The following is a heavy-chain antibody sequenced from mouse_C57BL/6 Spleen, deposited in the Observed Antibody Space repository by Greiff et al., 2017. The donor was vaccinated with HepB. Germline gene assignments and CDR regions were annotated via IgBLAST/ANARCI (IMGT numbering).Heavy chain of an antibody. V-gene: IGHV7-1*01. Sequence: EVMLVESGGGLVQSGRSLRLSCATSGFTFSDFYMEWVRQAPGKGLEWIAASRNKANDYTTEYSASVKGRFIVSRDTSQSILYLQMNALRAEDTAIYYCARETTVVAAYYAMDYWGQGTSVTVSS. CDR2: SRNKANDYTT. CDR1: GFTFSDFY. D-gene: IGHD1-1*01. CDR3: ARETTVVAAYYAMDY. J-gene: IGHJ4*01.